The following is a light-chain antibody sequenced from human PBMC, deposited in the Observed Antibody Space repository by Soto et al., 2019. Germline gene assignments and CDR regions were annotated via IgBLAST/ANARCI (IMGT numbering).Light chain of an antibody. V-gene: IGKV3-20*01. Sequence: EIVLTQSPGSLSLSPGERATLSCRASQSVDSTFFAWYQKKPGQAPRLLIYGASKRATGVPDRFSGSGSWTDFTLTISRLEPEDFAVYYCQQYMSSVTFGQGTKVEI. CDR1: QSVDSTF. CDR3: QQYMSSVT. CDR2: GAS. J-gene: IGKJ1*01.